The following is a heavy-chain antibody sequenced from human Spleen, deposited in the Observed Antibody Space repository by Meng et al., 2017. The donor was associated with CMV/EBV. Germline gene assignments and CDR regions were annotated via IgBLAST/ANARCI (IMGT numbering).Heavy chain of an antibody. Sequence: ISSGGYYWSWIRQHPGKGLECIGYIYYSGSTYYKPSVKGRVTTSVDTSKNQFFLNLDSVTAADTAVYYCARATNYYGPGSYNNWFDPWGQGTLVTVSS. D-gene: IGHD3-10*01. V-gene: IGHV4-31*02. CDR1: ISSGGYY. J-gene: IGHJ5*02. CDR3: ARATNYYGPGSYNNWFDP. CDR2: IYYSGST.